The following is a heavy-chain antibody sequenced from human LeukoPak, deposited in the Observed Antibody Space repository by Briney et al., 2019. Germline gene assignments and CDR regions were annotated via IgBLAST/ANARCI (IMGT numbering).Heavy chain of an antibody. Sequence: SETLSLTCAVYGGSFSGYYWSWIRQPPGKGLEWIGEINHSGSTNYNPSLKSRVTISVDTSKNQFSLKLSSVTAADTAVYYCARRRQWLRTIDYWGQGTLVTVSS. J-gene: IGHJ4*02. V-gene: IGHV4-34*01. CDR1: GGSFSGYY. D-gene: IGHD3-22*01. CDR2: INHSGST. CDR3: ARRRQWLRTIDY.